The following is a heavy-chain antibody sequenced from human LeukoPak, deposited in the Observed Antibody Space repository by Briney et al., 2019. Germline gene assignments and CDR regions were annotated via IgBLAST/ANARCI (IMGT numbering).Heavy chain of an antibody. J-gene: IGHJ4*02. CDR3: ARDVTLGNFDY. D-gene: IGHD3-16*01. V-gene: IGHV3-21*01. Sequence: GGSLRLSCAASGFTFSSYSMNWVRQAPGKGLEWVSSISSSSSYIYYADSVKGRFTISRDNAKNSLYLQMNSLRAEDTAVYYCARDVTLGNFDYWGQGILVIISS. CDR1: GFTFSSYS. CDR2: ISSSSSYI.